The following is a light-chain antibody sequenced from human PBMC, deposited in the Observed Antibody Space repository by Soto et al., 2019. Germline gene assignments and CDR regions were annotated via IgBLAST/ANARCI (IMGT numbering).Light chain of an antibody. CDR1: SGHNTYI. CDR2: LEGSGRY. Sequence: QLVLTQSSSASASLGSSVKLTCTLSSGHNTYIIAWHQQQPGKAPRYLMNLEGSGRYSKGSGVPDRFSGSSSGADRYLTISNLQFEDEADYYCETWDSNIWVFGGGTKVTVL. J-gene: IGLJ3*02. V-gene: IGLV4-60*02. CDR3: ETWDSNIWV.